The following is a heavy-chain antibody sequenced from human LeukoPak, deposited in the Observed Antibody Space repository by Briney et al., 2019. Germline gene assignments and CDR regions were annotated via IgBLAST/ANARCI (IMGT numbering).Heavy chain of an antibody. CDR1: GYTFTGYY. CDR3: ARWDMVATLEAHKGVDY. Sequence: GASVKVSCKASGYTFTGYYMHWVRQAPGQGLEWMGWINPNSGGTNYAQKFQGRVTMTRGTSISTAYMELSRLRSDDTAVYYCARWDMVATLEAHKGVDYWGQGTLVTVSS. CDR2: INPNSGGT. V-gene: IGHV1-2*02. J-gene: IGHJ4*02. D-gene: IGHD5-12*01.